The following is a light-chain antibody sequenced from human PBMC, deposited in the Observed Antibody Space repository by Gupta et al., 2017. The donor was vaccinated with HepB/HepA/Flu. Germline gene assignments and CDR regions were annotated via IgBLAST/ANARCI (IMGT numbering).Light chain of an antibody. CDR1: QSLVKSNGYNY. CDR2: LGS. V-gene: IGKV2-28*01. Sequence: DIVMTQSPLSLPVTPGESASISCRSSQSLVKSNGYNYLDWYLQKPGQSPQLLIYLGSNRASGVPDRFSGSGSGADFTLKISRGEADDVGVYYCMQALQSPRTFGQGTKLDTK. CDR3: MQALQSPRT. J-gene: IGKJ2*02.